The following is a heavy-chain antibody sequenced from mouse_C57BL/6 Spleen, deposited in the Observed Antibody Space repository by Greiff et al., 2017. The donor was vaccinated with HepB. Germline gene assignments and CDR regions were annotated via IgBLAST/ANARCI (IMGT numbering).Heavy chain of an antibody. D-gene: IGHD2-4*01. Sequence: QVQLQQPGAELVKPGASVKLSCKASGYTFTSYWMHWVKQRPGRGLEWIGRIDPNSGGTKYNEKFKSKATLTVDKPSSPAYMQLSSLTSEDAAVYYCARGYDYDEGYAMDYWGQGTSVTVSS. V-gene: IGHV1-72*01. CDR2: IDPNSGGT. CDR3: ARGYDYDEGYAMDY. J-gene: IGHJ4*01. CDR1: GYTFTSYW.